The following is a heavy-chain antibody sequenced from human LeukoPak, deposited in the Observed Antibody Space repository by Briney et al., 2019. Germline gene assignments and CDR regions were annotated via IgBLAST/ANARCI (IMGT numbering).Heavy chain of an antibody. Sequence: PSETLSLTCTVSGDSISSYYWSWIRQPAGKGLEWIGRIYASGSTNYNPSLKSRVTMSLDTSKNQFSLNLSSVTAADTAVYYCARKALPGNWFDPWGQRTLVTVSS. CDR3: ARKALPGNWFDP. J-gene: IGHJ5*02. CDR2: IYASGST. CDR1: GDSISSYY. V-gene: IGHV4-4*07.